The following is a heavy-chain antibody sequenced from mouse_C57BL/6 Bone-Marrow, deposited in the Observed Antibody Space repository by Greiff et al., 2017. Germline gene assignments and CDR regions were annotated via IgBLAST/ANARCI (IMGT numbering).Heavy chain of an antibody. V-gene: IGHV1-59*01. CDR2: IDPSDSYT. J-gene: IGHJ2*01. CDR3: ASLSDYYGSRGYYFDY. CDR1: GYTFTSYW. D-gene: IGHD1-1*01. Sequence: QVQLQQPGAELVRPGTSVKLSCKASGYTFTSYWMHWVKQRPGQGLEWIGVIDPSDSYTNYNQKFKGKATLPVDTSSSTAYMQLSSRTSEDSAVYYCASLSDYYGSRGYYFDYWGQGTTLTVSS.